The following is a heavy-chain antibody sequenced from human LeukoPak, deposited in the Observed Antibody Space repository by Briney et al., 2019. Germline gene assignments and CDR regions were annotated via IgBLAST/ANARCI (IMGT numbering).Heavy chain of an antibody. V-gene: IGHV3-21*01. CDR1: GFTFSSYS. Sequence: PGGSLRLSCAASGFTFSSYSMNWVRQAPGKGLEWVSSISSSSSYIYYADSVKGRFTISRDNAKNSLYLQMNSLRAEDTAVYYCAREGAAAGYYFDYWGQGTLVTVSS. CDR3: AREGAAAGYYFDY. J-gene: IGHJ4*02. D-gene: IGHD6-13*01. CDR2: ISSSSSYI.